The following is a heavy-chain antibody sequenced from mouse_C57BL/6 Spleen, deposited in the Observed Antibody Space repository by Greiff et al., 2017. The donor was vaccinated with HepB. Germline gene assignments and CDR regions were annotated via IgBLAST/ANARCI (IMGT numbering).Heavy chain of an antibody. CDR2: ISSGSSTI. CDR1: GFTFSDYG. Sequence: EVKLMESGGGLVKPGGSLKLSCAASGFTFSDYGMHWVRQAPEKGLEWVAYISSGSSTIYYADTVKGRFTISRDNAKNTLFLQMTSLRSEDTSMYYCAKGLLLWDYAMDYWGQGTSVTVSS. V-gene: IGHV5-17*01. D-gene: IGHD1-1*02. CDR3: AKGLLLWDYAMDY. J-gene: IGHJ4*01.